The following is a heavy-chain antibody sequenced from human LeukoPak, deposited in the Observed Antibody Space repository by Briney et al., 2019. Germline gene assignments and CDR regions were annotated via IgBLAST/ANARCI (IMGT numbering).Heavy chain of an antibody. CDR3: AREGLQWLARAFDY. CDR1: GGSISSYY. D-gene: IGHD6-19*01. V-gene: IGHV4-59*12. Sequence: PSETLSLTCTVSGGSISSYYWSWIRQPPGKGLEWIGYIYYSGSTNYNPSLKGRVTISVDTSKNQFSLKLSSVTAADTAVYYCAREGLQWLARAFDYWGQGTLVTVSS. CDR2: IYYSGST. J-gene: IGHJ4*02.